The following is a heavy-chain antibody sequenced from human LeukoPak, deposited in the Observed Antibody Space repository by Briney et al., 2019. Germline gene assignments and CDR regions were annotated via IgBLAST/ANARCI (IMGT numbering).Heavy chain of an antibody. CDR2: IDKTGAT. CDR1: GFTFSDYD. Sequence: QPGGSLRLSCAASGFTFSDYDIHWVRQTPGKGLQWVSSIDKTGATYYPGSLKGRFTVSREDAKTSSYLQITSVRAEDTAIYFCARSPYWRTNWYFDHWGRGTLVTVSS. V-gene: IGHV3-13*01. CDR3: ARSPYWRTNWYFDH. D-gene: IGHD2-15*01. J-gene: IGHJ2*01.